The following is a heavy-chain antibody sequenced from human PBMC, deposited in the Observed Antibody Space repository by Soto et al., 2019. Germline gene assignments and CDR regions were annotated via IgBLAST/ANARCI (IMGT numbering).Heavy chain of an antibody. V-gene: IGHV3-21*01. J-gene: IGHJ5*02. CDR3: ARDRTAMDPNWFDP. CDR2: ISSSSSYI. CDR1: GFTFSSYS. D-gene: IGHD5-18*01. Sequence: SGGSLRLSCAASGFTFSSYSMNWVRQAPGKGLEWVSSISSSSSYIYYADSVKGRFTISRDNAKNSLYLQMNSLRAEDTAVYYCARDRTAMDPNWFDPWGQGTLVTVSS.